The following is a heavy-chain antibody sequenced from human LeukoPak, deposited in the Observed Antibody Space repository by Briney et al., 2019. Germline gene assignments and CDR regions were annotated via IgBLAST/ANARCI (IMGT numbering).Heavy chain of an antibody. D-gene: IGHD3-16*02. Sequence: PSETLSLTCTVSGGSISSYYWSWIRQPPGKGLEWIGYIYYSGSTNYNPSLKSRVTISVDTSKNQFSLKLSSVTAADTAVYYCARVSGDYVWGSYRYTFWFDPWGQGTLVTVSP. J-gene: IGHJ5*02. CDR3: ARVSGDYVWGSYRYTFWFDP. V-gene: IGHV4-59*01. CDR1: GGSISSYY. CDR2: IYYSGST.